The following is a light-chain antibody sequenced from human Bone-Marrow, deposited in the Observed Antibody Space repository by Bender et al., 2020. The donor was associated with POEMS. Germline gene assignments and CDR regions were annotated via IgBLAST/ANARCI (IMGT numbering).Light chain of an antibody. V-gene: IGLV1-50*01. J-gene: IGLJ3*02. CDR1: SSNIGARYD. Sequence: QLVLTQSPSVSGAPGQRVTISCTGSSSNIGARYDVHWYQQLPGTAPKLLIYGNNIRPSGVPDRFSGSKSGTSASLAISGLQSEDEAGYYCAAWDDSLLGPNWVFGGGTKLTVL. CDR3: AAWDDSLLGPNWV. CDR2: GNN.